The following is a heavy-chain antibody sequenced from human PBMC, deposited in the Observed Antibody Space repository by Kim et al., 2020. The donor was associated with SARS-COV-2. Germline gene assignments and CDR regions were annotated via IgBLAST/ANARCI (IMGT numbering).Heavy chain of an antibody. CDR1: GYTFTDYY. CDR3: ARGGNSAYDFHRSRNFYYHNGLDV. V-gene: IGHV1-2*02. Sequence: ASVKVSCKASGYTFTDYYIHWVRQAPGQGLEWMGWINPNSGGTDYAQKFQGRVTMTADASISTAYIELTSLRSDDTAVFYCARGGNSAYDFHRSRNFYYHNGLDVWGQGTTVTVSS. J-gene: IGHJ6*02. D-gene: IGHD5-12*01. CDR2: INPNSGGT.